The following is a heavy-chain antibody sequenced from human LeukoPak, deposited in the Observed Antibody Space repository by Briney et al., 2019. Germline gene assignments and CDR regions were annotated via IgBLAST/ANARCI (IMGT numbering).Heavy chain of an antibody. J-gene: IGHJ4*02. CDR1: GDSFTTYW. V-gene: IGHV5-51*01. Sequence: GESLKISFKGSGDSFTTYWIGWGRPMPGKGVEWMGIIYLGDSDTRYSPSFQGQVTISADKSINTAYLQWSSLKASDTAMYYCVRHRNWNYDYWGQGTLVTVPS. CDR3: VRHRNWNYDY. D-gene: IGHD1-1*01. CDR2: IYLGDSDT.